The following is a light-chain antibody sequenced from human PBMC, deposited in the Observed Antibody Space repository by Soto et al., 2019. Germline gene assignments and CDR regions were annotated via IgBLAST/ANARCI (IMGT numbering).Light chain of an antibody. CDR1: QPISDW. CDR3: QQYNTDPYI. V-gene: IGKV1-5*01. Sequence: DTQLTQSPGTLSASIGDRVSITCRASQPISDWLAWYQHKPGQAPKLLIFDASSLESGVPSRFSGNGSGTELTLTITSLQPDDFASYDCQQYNTDPYILGPGPTVEIK. J-gene: IGKJ3*01. CDR2: DAS.